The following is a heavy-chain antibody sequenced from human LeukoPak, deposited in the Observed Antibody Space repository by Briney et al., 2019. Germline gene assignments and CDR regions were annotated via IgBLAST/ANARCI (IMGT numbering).Heavy chain of an antibody. CDR1: GYTFTGYY. Sequence: ASVKVSCKASGYTFTGYYMHWVRQAPGQGLEWMGWINPNSGGTNYAQKFQGWVTMTRDTSISTAYMELSRLRSDDTAVYYCARSGTVIYPYNWFDPWGQGTLVTVSS. CDR3: ARSGTVIYPYNWFDP. V-gene: IGHV1-2*04. J-gene: IGHJ5*02. CDR2: INPNSGGT. D-gene: IGHD1-14*01.